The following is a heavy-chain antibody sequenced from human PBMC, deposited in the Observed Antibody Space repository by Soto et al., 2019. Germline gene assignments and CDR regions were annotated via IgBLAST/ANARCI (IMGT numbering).Heavy chain of an antibody. Sequence: VGSLRLSCASSGFTFSSCSMNWVRQAPGKGLEWVSFISGSGDTKYYADSVKGRFTISRDNAKNSLYLQMSSLRDEDTAVYYCAKYCSSDVCFDYWGQGNLVTVSS. CDR1: GFTFSSCS. J-gene: IGHJ4*02. V-gene: IGHV3-48*02. D-gene: IGHD2-8*01. CDR3: AKYCSSDVCFDY. CDR2: ISGSGDTK.